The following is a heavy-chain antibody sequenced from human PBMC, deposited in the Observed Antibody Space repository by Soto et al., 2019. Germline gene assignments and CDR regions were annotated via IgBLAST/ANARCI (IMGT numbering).Heavy chain of an antibody. J-gene: IGHJ4*02. CDR1: GDSISSYY. CDR3: ARAPRGNYGYPSYFDY. D-gene: IGHD3-10*01. Sequence: SETLSLTCTVSGDSISSYYWSWIRQPPGKGLEWIGYIYYSGSTNYNPSLKSRVTISVDTSKNQFSLKLSSVTAADTAVYYCARAPRGNYGYPSYFDYWGQGNLVTVS. V-gene: IGHV4-59*01. CDR2: IYYSGST.